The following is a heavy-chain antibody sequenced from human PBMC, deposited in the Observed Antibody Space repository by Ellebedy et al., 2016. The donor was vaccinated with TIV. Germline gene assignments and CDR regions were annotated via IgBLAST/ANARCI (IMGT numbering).Heavy chain of an antibody. D-gene: IGHD2-15*01. CDR2: INAGNGNT. J-gene: IGHJ4*02. CDR3: ARGDRVAPPFDY. Sequence: AASVKVSCKASGYTFTSYDINWVRQATGQGLEWMGWINAGNGNTKYSQKFQGRVTITRDTSASTAYMELSSLRSEDTAVYYCARGDRVAPPFDYWGQGTLVTVSS. CDR1: GYTFTSYD. V-gene: IGHV1-3*01.